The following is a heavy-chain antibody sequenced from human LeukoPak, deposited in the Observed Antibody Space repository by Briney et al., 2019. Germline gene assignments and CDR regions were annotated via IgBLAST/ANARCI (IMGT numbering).Heavy chain of an antibody. CDR3: ARVRPQDGFDI. V-gene: IGHV5-51*01. CDR1: GYSFTSYW. J-gene: IGHJ3*02. CDR2: IYPGDSDT. Sequence: PGESLKISCKGSGYSFTSYWVGWVRQMPGKGLEWMGIIYPGDSDTGYSPSFQGQVSISADKSISTAYLQWSSLKASDTAMYYCARVRPQDGFDIWGQGTMVTVSS.